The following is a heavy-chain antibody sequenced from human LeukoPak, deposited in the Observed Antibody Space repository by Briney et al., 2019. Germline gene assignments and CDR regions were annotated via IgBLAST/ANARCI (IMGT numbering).Heavy chain of an antibody. CDR3: ASRGGCFFDKY. Sequence: SGGSLRLSCAASGFTFSNSWMHWVRQAPGKGLEWVANIQRDGSEKYYVDSVKGRFTISRDNAKNSLSLQMNSLRAEDTAVYFWASRGGCFFDKYWAREPQVPVPS. J-gene: IGHJ4*02. D-gene: IGHD3-3*01. CDR2: IQRDGSEK. V-gene: IGHV3-7*03. CDR1: GFTFSNSW.